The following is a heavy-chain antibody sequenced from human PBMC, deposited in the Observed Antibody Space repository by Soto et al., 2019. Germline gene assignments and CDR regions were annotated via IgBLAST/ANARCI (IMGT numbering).Heavy chain of an antibody. Sequence: SETLSLTCTVSGFSITTGNYYWAWVRQSPGKGLEWIQSVFHSGSTYYNNNTSPGSRVTTSVDISKNQFSLTVHSVNAADSGIYFCARHHLPFRPSDEVPRWLDPWGPGVLVTVSS. CDR2: VFHSGST. V-gene: IGHV4-39*01. CDR3: ARHHLPFRPSDEVPRWLDP. J-gene: IGHJ5*02. CDR1: GFSITTGNYY.